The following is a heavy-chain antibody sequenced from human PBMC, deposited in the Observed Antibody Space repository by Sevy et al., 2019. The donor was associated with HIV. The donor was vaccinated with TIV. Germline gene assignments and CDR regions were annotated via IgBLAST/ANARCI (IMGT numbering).Heavy chain of an antibody. D-gene: IGHD2-2*01. J-gene: IGHJ6*02. Sequence: GGSLRLSCAASGFIFSNYWMSWVRQAPGKGLKWVATIKKDGTEKYYVDSVRGRFTISRDNAKNSLYLQMNSLRVEDTALYYCARDCSSTTCLWGLDFWGQGTTVTVSS. V-gene: IGHV3-7*03. CDR3: ARDCSSTTCLWGLDF. CDR1: GFIFSNYW. CDR2: IKKDGTEK.